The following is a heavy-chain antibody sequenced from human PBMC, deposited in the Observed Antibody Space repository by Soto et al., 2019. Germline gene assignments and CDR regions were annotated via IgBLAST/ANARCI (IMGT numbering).Heavy chain of an antibody. V-gene: IGHV2-5*02. J-gene: IGHJ1*01. CDR3: AKRRSYGDFHH. Sequence: QITLKESGPTLVKPTQTLTLTCTFSGFSLSTTGVGVGWIRQPPGKALEWLALFYWDDDKHYSPYLKSRLTITKDPTKNQVVLTVANMDPVDTGTYYCAKRRSYGDFHHWGQGTLVTVSS. D-gene: IGHD4-17*01. CDR2: FYWDDDK. CDR1: GFSLSTTGVG.